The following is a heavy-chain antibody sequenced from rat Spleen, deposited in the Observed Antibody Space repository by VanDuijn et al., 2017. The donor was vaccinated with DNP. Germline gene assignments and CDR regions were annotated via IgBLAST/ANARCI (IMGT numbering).Heavy chain of an antibody. CDR1: GFTFSDYY. CDR2: ITNTGDST. CDR3: AGRPPPTRGPFDY. D-gene: IGHD1-4*01. Sequence: EVQLVESDGGLVQPGRSLKLSCAASGFTFSDYYMAWVRQAPTKGLEWVASITNTGDSTYYSDSVKGRFSISRDNAKSTLYLQMDSLRSEDTATYYCAGRPPPTRGPFDYWGQGVTVTVSS. V-gene: IGHV5-20*01. J-gene: IGHJ2*01.